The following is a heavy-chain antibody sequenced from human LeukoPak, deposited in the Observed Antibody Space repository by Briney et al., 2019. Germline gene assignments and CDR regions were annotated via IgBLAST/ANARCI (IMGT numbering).Heavy chain of an antibody. J-gene: IGHJ4*02. CDR2: ISSSSSYI. CDR1: GFTFSSYS. V-gene: IGHV3-21*01. Sequence: PGGSLRLSCAASGFTFSSYSMNWVRQAPGKGLEWVSSISSSSSYIYYADSVKGRFTISRDNAKNSLYLQMNGLRAEDTAVYYCARAAVTTVDYWGQGTLVTVSS. D-gene: IGHD4-17*01. CDR3: ARAAVTTVDY.